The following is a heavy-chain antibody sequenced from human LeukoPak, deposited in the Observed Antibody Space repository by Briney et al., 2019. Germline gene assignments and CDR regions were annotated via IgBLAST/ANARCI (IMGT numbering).Heavy chain of an antibody. J-gene: IGHJ4*02. CDR3: ARGGGYYDSSGYYAIDY. D-gene: IGHD3-22*01. CDR2: IYHSGST. CDR1: GYSISSGYY. Sequence: SETLSLTCTVSGYSISSGYYWGWIRQPPGKGLEWIGSIYHSGSTYYNPSLKSRVTISVDTSKNQFSLKLSSVTAADTAVYYCARGGGYYDSSGYYAIDYWGQGTLVTVSS. V-gene: IGHV4-38-2*02.